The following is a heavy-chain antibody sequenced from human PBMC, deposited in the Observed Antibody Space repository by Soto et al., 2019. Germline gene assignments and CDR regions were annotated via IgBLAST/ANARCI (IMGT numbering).Heavy chain of an antibody. CDR1: GGTFSSYA. J-gene: IGHJ4*02. CDR2: IIPIFGTA. V-gene: IGHV1-69*01. Sequence: QVQLVQSGAEVKKPGSSVKVSCKASGGTFSSYAISWVRQAPGQGLEWMGGIIPIFGTANYALKFQGRVTITADESTSTAYMELSSLRSEDTAVYYCASSYDSSGYYYPTYYFDYWGQGTLVTVSS. CDR3: ASSYDSSGYYYPTYYFDY. D-gene: IGHD3-22*01.